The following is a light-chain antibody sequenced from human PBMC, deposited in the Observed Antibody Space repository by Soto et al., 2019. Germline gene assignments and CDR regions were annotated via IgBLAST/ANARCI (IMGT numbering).Light chain of an antibody. J-gene: IGKJ1*01. V-gene: IGKV1-6*01. CDR3: LQDYDYPRT. Sequence: ATQMTQSPSSLSASVGDRVTIACRASQGIRTELGWYQQKAGEAPKLLIYAASTLQSGVPPRFSGSGSGTHFTLTISSLQPEDFATYYCLQDYDYPRTFGQGTKVEMK. CDR1: QGIRTE. CDR2: AAS.